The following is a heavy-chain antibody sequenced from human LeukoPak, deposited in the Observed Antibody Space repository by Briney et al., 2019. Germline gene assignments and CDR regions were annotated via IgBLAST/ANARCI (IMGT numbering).Heavy chain of an antibody. CDR2: IGGSGSAI. CDR1: GFTFRDYH. J-gene: IGHJ6*03. V-gene: IGHV3-11*04. Sequence: GGSLRLSCIASGFTFRDYHMNWIRQAPGKGLEWISYIGGSGSAIYYADSVKGRFTISRDNAENSLFLQMSSLRVDDTAIYYCARAGELRYMDVWGKGTAVTVSS. CDR3: ARAGELRYMDV. D-gene: IGHD3-16*01.